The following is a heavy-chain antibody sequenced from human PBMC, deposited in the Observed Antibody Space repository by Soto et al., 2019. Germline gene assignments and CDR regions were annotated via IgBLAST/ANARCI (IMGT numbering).Heavy chain of an antibody. CDR2: IWYDGSNK. CDR3: ARDRGSSYKPGGYFDY. D-gene: IGHD6-6*01. V-gene: IGHV3-33*01. CDR1: GFTFSSYG. Sequence: QVQLVESGGGVVQPGRSLRLSCAASGFTFSSYGMHWVRQAPGKGLEWVAVIWYDGSNKYYAESVKGRFTISRDNSKNTLYLQMNSLRAEDTAVYYCARDRGSSYKPGGYFDYWGQGTLVTVSS. J-gene: IGHJ4*02.